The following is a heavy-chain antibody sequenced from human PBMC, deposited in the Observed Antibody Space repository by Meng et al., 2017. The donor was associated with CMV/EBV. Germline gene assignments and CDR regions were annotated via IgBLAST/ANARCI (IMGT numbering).Heavy chain of an antibody. V-gene: IGHV3-23*01. D-gene: IGHD2-2*03. CDR2: ISGSGGST. CDR3: AKDGYCSSTSCQDYYYYGMDV. J-gene: IGHJ6*02. Sequence: GESLKISCAASGFTFSSYAMSWVRQAPGKGLEWVSYISGSGGSTYYADSVKGRFTISRDNSKNTLYLQMNSLRAEDTAVYYCAKDGYCSSTSCQDYYYYGMDVWGQGTTVTVSS. CDR1: GFTFSSYA.